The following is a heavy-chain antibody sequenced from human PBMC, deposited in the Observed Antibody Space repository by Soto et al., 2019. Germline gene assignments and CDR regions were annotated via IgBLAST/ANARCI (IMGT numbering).Heavy chain of an antibody. CDR2: IYPGDSYT. CDR3: VRVGRVGATSLSNAWFDP. V-gene: IGHV5-51*01. CDR1: GYTFTSHW. D-gene: IGHD1-26*01. Sequence: GESLKISCKGSGYTFTSHWIGWVRQMPGKGLEWMGIIYPGDSYTRYSPSFQGQVIISADKSITTAYLQWSSLKASDTAMYYCVRVGRVGATSLSNAWFDPWGQGTLVTVSS. J-gene: IGHJ5*02.